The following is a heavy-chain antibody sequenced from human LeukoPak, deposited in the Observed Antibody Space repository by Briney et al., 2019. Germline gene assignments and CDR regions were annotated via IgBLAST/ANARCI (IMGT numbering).Heavy chain of an antibody. J-gene: IGHJ4*02. V-gene: IGHV3-23*01. Sequence: GGSLSLSCVAAGFTFNSYALSWVRPPPGRGREWVSTIGGGGENTYYAESVKGRFPISSDSSKNTVYLHMKSLRAEDTAVYFCAKVLTGSQDYWGQGTLVTVTS. CDR1: GFTFNSYA. CDR3: AKVLTGSQDY. CDR2: IGGGGENT. D-gene: IGHD1-14*01.